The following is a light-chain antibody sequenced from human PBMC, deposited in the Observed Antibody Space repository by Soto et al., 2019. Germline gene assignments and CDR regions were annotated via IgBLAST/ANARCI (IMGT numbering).Light chain of an antibody. V-gene: IGKV3-20*01. Sequence: VLTQSPGTLSLSPGERATLSCRASQTLSSRHLAWYQQKPGQAPRLLIYGSSSRATDIPDRFSGSGSGTDFTLNISTLEPEDFAIYYCQQYGYSRTFGQGTKVDIX. CDR2: GSS. J-gene: IGKJ1*01. CDR3: QQYGYSRT. CDR1: QTLSSRH.